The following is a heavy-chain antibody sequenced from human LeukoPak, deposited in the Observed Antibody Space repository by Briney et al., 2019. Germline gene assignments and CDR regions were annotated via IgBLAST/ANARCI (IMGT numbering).Heavy chain of an antibody. V-gene: IGHV3-23*01. J-gene: IGHJ4*02. Sequence: GGSLRLSCAASGFTFSNYAMNWVRQAPGKGLEWVSGISDSGGGTYNADPVKGWFTISRDNAKNTLYLQMNSLRPEDTAVYYCARGGGYYYYDSAFDFWGQGTLVTVSS. CDR1: GFTFSNYA. CDR2: ISDSGGGT. CDR3: ARGGGYYYYDSAFDF. D-gene: IGHD3-22*01.